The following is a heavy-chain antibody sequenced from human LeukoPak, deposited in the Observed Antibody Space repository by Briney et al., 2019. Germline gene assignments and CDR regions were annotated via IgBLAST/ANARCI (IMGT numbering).Heavy chain of an antibody. V-gene: IGHV4-34*01. CDR2: VNHSGST. D-gene: IGHD5-24*01. Sequence: SETLSLTCAVYGGSFSGYYWSWVRQPPGKGLEWIGEVNHSGSTNYNPSLKSRVTISVDTSKNQFSLKLSSVTAADTAVYYCARGSRDGYNYDYWGQGTLVTVSS. CDR1: GGSFSGYY. CDR3: ARGSRDGYNYDY. J-gene: IGHJ4*02.